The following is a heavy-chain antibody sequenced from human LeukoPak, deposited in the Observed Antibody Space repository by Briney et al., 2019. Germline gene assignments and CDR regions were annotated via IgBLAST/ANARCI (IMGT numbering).Heavy chain of an antibody. CDR1: GGSISRGDYY. J-gene: IGHJ4*02. Sequence: SETLSLTCTVSGGSISRGDYYWSWIRQPPGKGLEWIGYIYYSGSTYYNPSLKSRVTISVDTSKNQFSLKLSSVTAADTAVYYCGRSAYYYVHFDYWGQGTLVTVSS. D-gene: IGHD3-22*01. V-gene: IGHV4-30-4*01. CDR3: GRSAYYYVHFDY. CDR2: IYYSGST.